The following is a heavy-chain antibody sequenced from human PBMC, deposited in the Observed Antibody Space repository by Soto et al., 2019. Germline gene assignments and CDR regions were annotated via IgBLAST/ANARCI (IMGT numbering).Heavy chain of an antibody. CDR1: GFTFSSYE. CDR3: VRDRSLKVPTSIDY. CDR2: ISYSGRPT. J-gene: IGHJ4*01. V-gene: IGHV3-48*03. Sequence: PGGSLRLSCAASGFTFSSYEMNWVRQAPGKGLEWVSYISYSGRPTDYADSVKGRFTISRDNAKNSLYLQMNSLRAEDTAVYYCVRDRSLKVPTSIDYWGLGTLVTVSS.